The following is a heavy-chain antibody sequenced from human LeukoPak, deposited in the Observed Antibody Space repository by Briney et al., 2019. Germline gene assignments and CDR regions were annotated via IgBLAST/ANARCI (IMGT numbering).Heavy chain of an antibody. CDR1: GFTFSRYN. J-gene: IGHJ5*02. V-gene: IGHV3-21*01. CDR2: ITIGSNYI. CDR3: ARAGRIAARPFWFDP. D-gene: IGHD6-6*01. Sequence: GGSLRLSCAASGFTFSRYNMNWVRQAPGKGLEWVSSITIGSNYIYYADSVKGRFTISRDNAKNSLYLQMNSPRAEDTAVYYCARAGRIAARPFWFDPWGQGTLVTVSS.